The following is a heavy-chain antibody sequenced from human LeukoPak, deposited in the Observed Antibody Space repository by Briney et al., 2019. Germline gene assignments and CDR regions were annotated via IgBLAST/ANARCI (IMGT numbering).Heavy chain of an antibody. J-gene: IGHJ3*02. D-gene: IGHD3-22*01. CDR3: ARVELYYYDSSGYYPDAFDI. Sequence: SETLSLTCTVSGGSISSSSYYWGWIRQPPGKGLEWIGSIYYSGSTYYNPSLKSRATISVDTSKNQFSLKLSSVTAADTAVYYCARVELYYYDSSGYYPDAFDIWGQGTMVTVSS. CDR2: IYYSGST. CDR1: GGSISSSSYY. V-gene: IGHV4-39*01.